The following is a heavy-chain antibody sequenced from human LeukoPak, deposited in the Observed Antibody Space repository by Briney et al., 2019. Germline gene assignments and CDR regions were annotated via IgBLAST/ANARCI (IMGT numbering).Heavy chain of an antibody. CDR2: IRSKAYGGTT. Sequence: GGSLRLSCTASGFTFGDYAMSWVRQAPGKGLEWVGFIRSKAYGGTTEYAASVKGRFTISRDDSKSIAYLQMNSLKTGDTAVYYCTRDSEGQQLVPRFDYWGQGTLVTVSS. J-gene: IGHJ4*02. CDR1: GFTFGDYA. V-gene: IGHV3-49*04. D-gene: IGHD6-13*01. CDR3: TRDSEGQQLVPRFDY.